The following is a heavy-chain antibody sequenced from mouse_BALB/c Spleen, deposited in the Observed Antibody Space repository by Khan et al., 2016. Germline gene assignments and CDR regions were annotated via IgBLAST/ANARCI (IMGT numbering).Heavy chain of an antibody. Sequence: LVESGPELKKPGETVKISCKASEYTFTNYGMNWVKQAPGKGLKWMGWINTNTGEPTYAEEFKGRFAFSLEASASTAYLQINNLKNADSATYFCARTGDYPYYAMDYWGQGTSVTVSS. CDR2: INTNTGEP. V-gene: IGHV9-3*02. CDR1: EYTFTNYG. J-gene: IGHJ4*01. D-gene: IGHD2-13*01. CDR3: ARTGDYPYYAMDY.